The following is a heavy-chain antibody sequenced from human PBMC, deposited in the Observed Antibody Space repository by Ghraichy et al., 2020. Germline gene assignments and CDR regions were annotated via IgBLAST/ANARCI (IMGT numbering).Heavy chain of an antibody. J-gene: IGHJ4*02. CDR1: GGSFSGYY. CDR3: ARGPPPTARFRGVDY. V-gene: IGHV4-34*01. CDR2: INHSGST. D-gene: IGHD6-6*01. Sequence: SETLSLTCAVYGGSFSGYYWSWIRQPPGKGLEWIGEINHSGSTNYNPSLKSRVTISVDTSKNQFSLKLSSVTAADTAVYYCARGPPPTARFRGVDYWGQGTLVTVSS.